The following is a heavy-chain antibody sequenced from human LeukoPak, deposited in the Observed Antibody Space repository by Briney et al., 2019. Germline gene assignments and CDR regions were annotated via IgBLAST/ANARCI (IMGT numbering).Heavy chain of an antibody. Sequence: KTSETLSLTCNVSGGSISSSYWSWIRQPAGKGLEWIGRIYASGSSNYNPSLKSRVTMSVDTSKNQFSLNLSSVTAADTAVYYCARHLVEMATITDAFDIWGQGTMVTVSS. CDR2: IYASGSS. D-gene: IGHD5-24*01. CDR3: ARHLVEMATITDAFDI. V-gene: IGHV4-4*07. J-gene: IGHJ3*02. CDR1: GGSISSSY.